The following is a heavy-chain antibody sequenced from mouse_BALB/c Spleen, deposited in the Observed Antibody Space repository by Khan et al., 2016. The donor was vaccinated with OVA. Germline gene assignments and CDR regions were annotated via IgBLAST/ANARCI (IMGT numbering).Heavy chain of an antibody. Sequence: QVQLQQSGAELVRPGSSVKISCKASGYTFSSSWMNWVKQRPGQGLEWIGQIYPGDGDNNYNGKLKGKATLTADKSSRTAYMQPSSLTSEDSAVHCCARYYGSRFAYWGQGTLVTVSA. D-gene: IGHD1-1*01. CDR2: IYPGDGDN. CDR1: GYTFSSSW. CDR3: ARYYGSRFAY. J-gene: IGHJ3*01. V-gene: IGHV1-80*01.